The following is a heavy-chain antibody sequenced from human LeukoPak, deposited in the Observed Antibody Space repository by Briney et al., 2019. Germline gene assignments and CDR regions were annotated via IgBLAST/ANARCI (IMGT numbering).Heavy chain of an antibody. Sequence: ASVKVSCKASGYIFTGYYMHWVRQAPGQGLEWMGWINPNSGGTNYAQKFQGRVTMTRDTSISTAYMELSRLRSDDTAVYYCARGVYSGYADWFDPWGQGTLVTVSS. CDR1: GYIFTGYY. CDR3: ARGVYSGYADWFDP. V-gene: IGHV1-2*02. J-gene: IGHJ5*02. CDR2: INPNSGGT. D-gene: IGHD5-12*01.